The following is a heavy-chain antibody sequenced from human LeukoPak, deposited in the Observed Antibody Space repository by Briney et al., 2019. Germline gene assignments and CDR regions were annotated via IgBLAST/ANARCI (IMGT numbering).Heavy chain of an antibody. Sequence: PGGSLRLSCAASGFTFSSYWMHWVRQAPRKGLVWVSRINSDGSSTSYADSVKGRFTISGDNAKNTLYLQMNSLRAEDTAENYCARATEFAGVTRHWGQRTLVTVSS. D-gene: IGHD3-16*01. J-gene: IGHJ4*02. CDR1: GFTFSSYW. CDR2: INSDGSST. V-gene: IGHV3-74*01. CDR3: ARATEFAGVTRH.